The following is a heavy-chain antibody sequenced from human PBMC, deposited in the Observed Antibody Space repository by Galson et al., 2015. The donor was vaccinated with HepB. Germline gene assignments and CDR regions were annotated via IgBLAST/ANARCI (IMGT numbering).Heavy chain of an antibody. D-gene: IGHD1-1*01. V-gene: IGHV3-23*01. J-gene: IGHJ3*02. CDR3: AKDRRTGTTPPDGFDI. Sequence: FLRLSCAASGFTFSSYAMSWVRQVPAKGLQWVSSISGSDGSTYYTDSVKGRFTISRDDSKSTLYLQMNSLRAEDTAVYYCAKDRRTGTTPPDGFDIWGQGTIVTVSS. CDR2: ISGSDGST. CDR1: GFTFSSYA.